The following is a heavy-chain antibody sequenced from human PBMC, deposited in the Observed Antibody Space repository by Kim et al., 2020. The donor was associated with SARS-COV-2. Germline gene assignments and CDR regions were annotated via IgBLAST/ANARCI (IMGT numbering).Heavy chain of an antibody. Sequence: RGSLRLSCAASGFTFSSYGMHWVRQAPGKGLEWVAVISYDGSNKYYADSVKGRFTISRDNSKNTLYLQMNSLRAEDTAVYYCAKAEAYDYWGQGTLVTVS. V-gene: IGHV3-30*18. CDR2: ISYDGSNK. CDR3: AKAEAYDY. J-gene: IGHJ4*02. CDR1: GFTFSSYG.